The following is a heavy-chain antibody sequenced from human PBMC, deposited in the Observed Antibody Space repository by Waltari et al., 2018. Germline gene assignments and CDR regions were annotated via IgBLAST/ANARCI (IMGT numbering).Heavy chain of an antibody. J-gene: IGHJ6*03. CDR3: ARDARVSTSLDYHFYMDV. V-gene: IGHV1-2*02. Sequence: QVQLVQSGAEVKKPGASVKVSCKTSGYSLTAHYMHWVRQAPGQGLEWMGWINPRSGASHSAQTLQGRVTMTWDTSINTAYLEVTGLRSDDTAVYYCARDARVSTSLDYHFYMDVWGRGTTVTVSS. CDR1: GYSLTAHY. CDR2: INPRSGAS.